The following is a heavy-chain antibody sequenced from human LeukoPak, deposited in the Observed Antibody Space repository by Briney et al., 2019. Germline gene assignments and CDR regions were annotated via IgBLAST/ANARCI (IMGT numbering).Heavy chain of an antibody. CDR1: GFTFTNAW. D-gene: IGHD1-1*01. CDR3: ATSELERRSHSDF. J-gene: IGHJ4*02. Sequence: GGSLRLSCAASGFTFTNAWMTWVRQAPGKGLEWVGRIRTTTDGGTRDYAAPVKGRFTISRDDSTNTLYLQLNSLKTEDTAVYYCATSELERRSHSDFWGQGTLVTVSS. V-gene: IGHV3-15*05. CDR2: IRTTTDGGTR.